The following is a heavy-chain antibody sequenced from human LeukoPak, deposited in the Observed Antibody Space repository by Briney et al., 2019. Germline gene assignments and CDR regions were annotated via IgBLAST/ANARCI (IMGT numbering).Heavy chain of an antibody. D-gene: IGHD7-27*01. CDR2: ISSTYNI. CDR1: GFTFNNYA. J-gene: IGHJ4*02. Sequence: GGSLRLSCAASGFTFNNYAMTWVRQAPGRGLEWVSYISSTYNIYYSDSVRGRFTISRDNAKNSVYLQMNSLRDEDTAVYYCARDHNWGFDFWGQGTLVAVSS. CDR3: ARDHNWGFDF. V-gene: IGHV3-48*02.